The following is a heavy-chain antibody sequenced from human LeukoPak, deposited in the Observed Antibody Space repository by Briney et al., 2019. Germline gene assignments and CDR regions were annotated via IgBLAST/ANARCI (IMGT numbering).Heavy chain of an antibody. Sequence: SGGSLRLSCAASGFTFTDYYMTWIRQAPGKGLEWLSYISTFSTYTNYADSMKGRFTISRDNANQSLFLQMDSLRADDTAVYYCARIKGYSSSPFDIWGQGTLVTVSS. V-gene: IGHV3-11*06. J-gene: IGHJ4*02. CDR3: ARIKGYSSSPFDI. D-gene: IGHD6-19*01. CDR2: ISTFSTYT. CDR1: GFTFTDYY.